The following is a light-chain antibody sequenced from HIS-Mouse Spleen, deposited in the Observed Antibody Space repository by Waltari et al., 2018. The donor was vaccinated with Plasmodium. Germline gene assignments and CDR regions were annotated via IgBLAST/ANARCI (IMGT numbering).Light chain of an antibody. V-gene: IGLV1-44*01. Sequence: QSVLTQPPSASGTPGQRVTISCSGSSSTIGSNTVHWYQQLPGTAPKLLIYSNNRRAAGVPDRYSGSKSGTSSSLAISGLQSEDEADYYCAAWDDSLNGVVFGGGTKLTVL. CDR1: SSTIGSNT. J-gene: IGLJ2*01. CDR2: SNN. CDR3: AAWDDSLNGVV.